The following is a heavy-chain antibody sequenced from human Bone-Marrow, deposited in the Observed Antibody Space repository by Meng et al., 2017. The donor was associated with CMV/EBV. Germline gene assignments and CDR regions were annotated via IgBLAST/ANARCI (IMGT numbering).Heavy chain of an antibody. CDR1: GYTFTSYD. CDR3: ATTYYDFWSGYFGGMDV. Sequence: ASVKVSCKASGYTFTSYDINWVRQATGQGLEWMGWMNPNSGNTGYAQKFQGRVTITTDESTSTAYMELSSLRSEDTAVYYCATTYYDFWSGYFGGMDVWGQGTTVTVSS. CDR2: MNPNSGNT. D-gene: IGHD3-3*01. V-gene: IGHV1-8*01. J-gene: IGHJ6*02.